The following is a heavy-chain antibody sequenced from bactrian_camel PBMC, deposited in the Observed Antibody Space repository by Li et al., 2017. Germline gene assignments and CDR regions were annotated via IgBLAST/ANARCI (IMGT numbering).Heavy chain of an antibody. Sequence: HVQLVESGGGLVQPGGSLRLSCVGSGLRFSDYVLSWVRQAPGKGLEWVAGITPGGWTTYADSVKGRFTISHVNANNTLHLQMNSLKAEDTAVYYCAADLGWCGSRPLQREFRNWGQGTQVTVS. V-gene: IGHV3S1*01. CDR1: GLRFSDYV. J-gene: IGHJ4*01. CDR2: ITPGGWTT. CDR3: AADLGWCGSRPLQREFRN. D-gene: IGHD2*01.